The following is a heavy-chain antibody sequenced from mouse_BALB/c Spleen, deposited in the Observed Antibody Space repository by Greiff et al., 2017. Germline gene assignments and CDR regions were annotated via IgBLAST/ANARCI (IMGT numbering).Heavy chain of an antibody. Sequence: QVQLKESGPQLVRPGASVKISCKASGYSFTSYWMHWVKQRPGQGLEWIGMIDPSDSETRLTQKFKDKATLTVDKSSSTAYMQLSSPTSEDSAVYYCASSVRGFACWGQGTLVTVSA. CDR3: ASSVRGFAC. V-gene: IGHV1S126*01. J-gene: IGHJ3*01. CDR2: IDPSDSET. CDR1: GYSFTSYW. D-gene: IGHD2-14*01.